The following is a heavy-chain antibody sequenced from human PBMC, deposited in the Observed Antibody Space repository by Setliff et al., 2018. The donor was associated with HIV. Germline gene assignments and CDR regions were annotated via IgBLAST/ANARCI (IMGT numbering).Heavy chain of an antibody. D-gene: IGHD6-13*01. CDR1: GFTFSNAW. CDR2: IKTKSYGETT. CDR3: TRAPLYSSGWFAVYYYYGMDV. Sequence: PGGSLRLSCAASGFTFSNAWMTWVRQVSGKGLEWVAFIKTKSYGETTEYAASVKGRFTVSRDDSKGTAHLQMNSLKSDDTGVYYCTRAPLYSSGWFAVYYYYGMDVWGQGTTVTVSS. V-gene: IGHV3-15*01. J-gene: IGHJ6*02.